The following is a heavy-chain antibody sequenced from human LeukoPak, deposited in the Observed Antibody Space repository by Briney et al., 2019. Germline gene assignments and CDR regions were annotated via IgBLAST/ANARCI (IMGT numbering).Heavy chain of an antibody. V-gene: IGHV1-69*04. CDR1: GGTFSSYA. D-gene: IGHD6-13*01. Sequence: SVKVSCKASGGTFSSYAISWVRQAPGQGLEWMGRIIPILGIANYAQKFQGRVTITADKSTSTAYMELSSLRSDDTAVYYCARSIAAAGTGDWFDPWGQGTLVTVSS. CDR2: IIPILGIA. CDR3: ARSIAAAGTGDWFDP. J-gene: IGHJ5*02.